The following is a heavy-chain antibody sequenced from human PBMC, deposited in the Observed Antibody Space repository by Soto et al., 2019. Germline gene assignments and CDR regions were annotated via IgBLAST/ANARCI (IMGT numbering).Heavy chain of an antibody. CDR2: INHSGST. J-gene: IGHJ6*02. Sequence: SETLSLTCAVYGGSFSGYYWSWIRQPPGKGLEWIGEINHSGSTNYNPSLKSRVTISVDTSKNQFSPKLSSVTAADTAVYYCASEITGYGMDVWGQGTTVTVSS. CDR3: ASEITGYGMDV. V-gene: IGHV4-34*01. CDR1: GGSFSGYY. D-gene: IGHD1-20*01.